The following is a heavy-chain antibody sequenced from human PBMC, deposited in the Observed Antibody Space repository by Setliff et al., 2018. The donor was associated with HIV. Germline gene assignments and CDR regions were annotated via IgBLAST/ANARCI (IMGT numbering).Heavy chain of an antibody. CDR3: ARGQDLGATWTGYYYYYMDV. V-gene: IGHV4-39*07. Sequence: SETLSLTCTVSGGSISSGNYYWIWIRQPPGKGLEWIGETNPSGSTKYNPSLKSRVTISVDRSKNQFSLKLTSVTAADTAVYYCARGQDLGATWTGYYYYYMDVWGKGTTVTVSS. D-gene: IGHD1-26*01. J-gene: IGHJ6*03. CDR2: TNPSGST. CDR1: GGSISSGNYY.